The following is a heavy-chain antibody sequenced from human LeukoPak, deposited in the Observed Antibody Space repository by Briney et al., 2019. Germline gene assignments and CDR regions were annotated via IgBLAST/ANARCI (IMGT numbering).Heavy chain of an antibody. D-gene: IGHD1-14*01. Sequence: SEILSLTRTVSCGSISSSSYYWGWIRRPPWKGLEWIGSFYYSGTTYFNPSLNSRVTISADTSKNQISLKLTFVTAAETAVYYCARLTGYRDSWGGNDAFDIWGQGTMVTVSS. CDR2: FYYSGTT. J-gene: IGHJ3*02. V-gene: IGHV4-39*01. CDR1: CGSISSSSYY. CDR3: ARLTGYRDSWGGNDAFDI.